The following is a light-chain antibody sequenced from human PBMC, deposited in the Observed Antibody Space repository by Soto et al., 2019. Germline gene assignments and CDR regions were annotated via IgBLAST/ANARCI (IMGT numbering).Light chain of an antibody. Sequence: DIQMTQSPSSLSASVGDRVTITCRASQGISNYLAWYQQKPGRVPKLLIYAASILQAGVPSRFSGRGSGTEFTLTISSLQPEDVATYYCQDYNSAPRALTFGGGTKVEIK. V-gene: IGKV1-27*01. J-gene: IGKJ4*01. CDR2: AAS. CDR1: QGISNY. CDR3: QDYNSAPRALT.